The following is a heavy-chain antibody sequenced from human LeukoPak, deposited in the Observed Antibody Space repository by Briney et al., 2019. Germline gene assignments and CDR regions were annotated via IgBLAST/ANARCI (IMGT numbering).Heavy chain of an antibody. V-gene: IGHV4-4*07. CDR3: ARDPRHVEMATFYYFDY. CDR1: GGSISSYY. D-gene: IGHD5-24*01. CDR2: IYTSGST. J-gene: IGHJ4*02. Sequence: SETLSLTCTVSGGSISSYYWSWIRQPAGKGLEWIGRIYTSGSTNYNPSLKSRVTMSVDTSKNQFSLKLSSVTAADTAVYYCARDPRHVEMATFYYFDYWGQGTLVTVSS.